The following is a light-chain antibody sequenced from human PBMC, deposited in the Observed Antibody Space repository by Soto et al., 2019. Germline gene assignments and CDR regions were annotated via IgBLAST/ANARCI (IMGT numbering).Light chain of an antibody. V-gene: IGLV2-8*01. J-gene: IGLJ2*01. CDR3: SSYAGSNNFVV. Sequence: QAVRTQPPSESGSPGESVTISCTGTSSDVGGYNYVSWYQQHPGKAPKLMIYEVSKRPSGVPDRFSGSKSGNTASLTVSGLQAEDEADYYCSSYAGSNNFVVFGGGTKVTVL. CDR1: SSDVGGYNY. CDR2: EVS.